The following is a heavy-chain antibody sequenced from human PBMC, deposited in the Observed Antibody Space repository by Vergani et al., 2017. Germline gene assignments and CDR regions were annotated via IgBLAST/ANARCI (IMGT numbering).Heavy chain of an antibody. CDR3: ARGGYDPVVAVAATFYYYYMDV. CDR1: GFTFSSYW. V-gene: IGHV3-7*01. D-gene: IGHD2-15*01. CDR2: IKQDGSEK. J-gene: IGHJ6*03. Sequence: VQLVESGGGVVQPGGSLRLSCAASGFTFSSYWMSWVRQAPGKGLEWVANIKQDGSEKYYVDSVKGRFTISRDNAKNSLYLQMNSLRAEDTAVYYCARGGYDPVVAVAATFYYYYMDVWGKGTTVTVSS.